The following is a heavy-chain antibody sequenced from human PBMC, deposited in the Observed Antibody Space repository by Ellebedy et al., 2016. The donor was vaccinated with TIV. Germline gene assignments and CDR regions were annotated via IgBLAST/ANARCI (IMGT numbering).Heavy chain of an antibody. Sequence: GGSLRLXCVASGFTVSGNHMSWVRQAPGKELEWVSVLYAGGSIYYADSVRGRFTHSGDNSKNTLYLQMSSLTAEDTAVYYCARGVTYGEDYYHYYLDVWGKGTSVSVS. CDR3: ARGVTYGEDYYHYYLDV. CDR1: GFTVSGNH. CDR2: LYAGGSI. V-gene: IGHV3-53*01. J-gene: IGHJ6*03. D-gene: IGHD4-17*01.